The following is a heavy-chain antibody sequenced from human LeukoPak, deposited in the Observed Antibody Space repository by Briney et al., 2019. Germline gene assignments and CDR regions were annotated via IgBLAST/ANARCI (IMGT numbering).Heavy chain of an antibody. CDR2: IYYSGST. CDR1: GGSISSSSYY. V-gene: IGHV4-39*07. CDR3: ARKEYYDSRGRPFDI. Sequence: SETLSLTCTVSGGSISSSSYYWGWIRQPPGKGLEWIGSIYYSGSTYYNPSLKSRVTISVDTSKNQFSLKLSSVTAADRAVYYCARKEYYDSRGRPFDIWGQGTMVTVSS. D-gene: IGHD3-22*01. J-gene: IGHJ3*02.